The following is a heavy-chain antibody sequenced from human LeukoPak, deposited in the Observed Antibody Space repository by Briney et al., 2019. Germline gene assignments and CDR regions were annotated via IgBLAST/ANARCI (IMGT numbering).Heavy chain of an antibody. Sequence: ASVKVSCKASGYTFTSYAMHWVRQAPGQRLEWMGWINAGNGYTQYSQKFQGRVTITRDTSASTAYMELSSLRSEDTAVYYCARDSGEYYFDYWGQGTLVTVSS. D-gene: IGHD2-15*01. CDR1: GYTFTSYA. CDR3: ARDSGEYYFDY. J-gene: IGHJ4*02. CDR2: INAGNGYT. V-gene: IGHV1-3*01.